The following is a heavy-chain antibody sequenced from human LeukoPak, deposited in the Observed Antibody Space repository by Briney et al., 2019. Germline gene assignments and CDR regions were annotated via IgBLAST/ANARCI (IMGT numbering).Heavy chain of an antibody. CDR1: GFTFDDYG. Sequence: PGGSLRLSCAASGFTFDDYGMSWVRQAPGKGLEWVSGINWNGGSTGYADSVKGRFTISRDNAKNSLYLQMNSLRAEDTAVYYCARDDGSYSRSPGFDYWGQGTLVTVSS. CDR2: INWNGGST. V-gene: IGHV3-20*04. D-gene: IGHD1-26*01. CDR3: ARDDGSYSRSPGFDY. J-gene: IGHJ4*02.